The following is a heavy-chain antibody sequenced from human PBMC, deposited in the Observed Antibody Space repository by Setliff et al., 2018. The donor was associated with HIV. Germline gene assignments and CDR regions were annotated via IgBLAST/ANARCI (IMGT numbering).Heavy chain of an antibody. CDR2: VSPYNGHT. D-gene: IGHD2-2*01. CDR3: ARWSCGRATCYDSQYNWFEP. CDR1: GYTFTNFG. Sequence: ASVKVSCKASGYTFTNFGVGWVRQAPGQGLEWMGWVSPYNGHTKYAQRFQGRVTMSTDTSTSTIYMELTSLRSDDTAVYYCARWSCGRATCYDSQYNWFEPWGQGTLVTVSS. V-gene: IGHV1-18*01. J-gene: IGHJ5*02.